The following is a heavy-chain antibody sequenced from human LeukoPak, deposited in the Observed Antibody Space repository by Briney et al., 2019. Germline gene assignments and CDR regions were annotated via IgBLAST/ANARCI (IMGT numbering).Heavy chain of an antibody. CDR2: MNPNNGNA. J-gene: IGHJ5*02. CDR3: AREGSPDLRYFDHFWVNYFDP. CDR1: GYTFTNYD. Sequence: ASVKVSCKASGYTFTNYDINWVRQATGQGLEWMGWMNPNNGNAGYAQKFQDKVTMTRDTSITTAYMELSSLRSDDTAVYYCAREGSPDLRYFDHFWVNYFDPWGQGTLVTVSS. D-gene: IGHD3-9*01. V-gene: IGHV1-8*01.